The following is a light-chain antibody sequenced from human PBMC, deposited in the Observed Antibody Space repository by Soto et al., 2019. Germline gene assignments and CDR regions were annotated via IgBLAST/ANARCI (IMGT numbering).Light chain of an antibody. CDR1: QSVSSSY. Sequence: EIMLTQSPGTLSLSPGERTTLSCRASQSVSSSYLAWYQQKPGQAPRLLIYGASNRATGIPDRFSGSGSGTEFTLTISSLQPEDSATYYCRQHNSFPITFGQGTRLEI. CDR2: GAS. V-gene: IGKV3-20*01. J-gene: IGKJ5*01. CDR3: RQHNSFPIT.